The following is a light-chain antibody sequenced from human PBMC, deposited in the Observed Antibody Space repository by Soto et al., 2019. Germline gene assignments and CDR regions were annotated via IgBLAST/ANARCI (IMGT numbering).Light chain of an antibody. CDR2: RNN. J-gene: IGLJ2*01. CDR3: AACDDSMSGRVV. Sequence: QYVLTQPPSASGTPGPRVTISCSGSSSNIGSNYVYWYQQLPGTAPKLLIYRNNQRPSGVPDRFSGSKSGTSASLAISGLRSEDEADYYCAACDDSMSGRVVFGGGTKLTVL. CDR1: SSNIGSNY. V-gene: IGLV1-47*01.